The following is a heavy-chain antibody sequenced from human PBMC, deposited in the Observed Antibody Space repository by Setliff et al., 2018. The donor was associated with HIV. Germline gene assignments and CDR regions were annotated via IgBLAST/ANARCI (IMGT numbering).Heavy chain of an antibody. D-gene: IGHD6-25*01. CDR1: GGSISSHY. J-gene: IGHJ6*03. Sequence: PSETLSLTCTVSGGSISSHYWSWIRQPPGKGLEWIGYIYYSGFTNYNPSLKSRLTLSVDTSRNQFSLRLTSATAADTAVYFCARVSGTSGRLRKDPHFFYYYMDVWGGGTTVTVSS. V-gene: IGHV4-59*08. CDR2: IYYSGFT. CDR3: ARVSGTSGRLRKDPHFFYYYMDV.